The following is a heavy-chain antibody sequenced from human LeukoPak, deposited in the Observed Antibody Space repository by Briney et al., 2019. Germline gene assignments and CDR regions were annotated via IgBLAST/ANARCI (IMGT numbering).Heavy chain of an antibody. CDR3: AREEGGDAFDI. J-gene: IGHJ3*02. CDR2: ISSSGNTM. CDR1: GFTFSSYE. Sequence: GGSLRLSCAASGFTFSSYEMNWVRQAPGKGLEWVSYISSSGNTMYYADSVKGRFTISRDNAKNSLYLQMNSPRVEDTAVYYCAREEGGDAFDIWGQGTMVTVSS. V-gene: IGHV3-48*03.